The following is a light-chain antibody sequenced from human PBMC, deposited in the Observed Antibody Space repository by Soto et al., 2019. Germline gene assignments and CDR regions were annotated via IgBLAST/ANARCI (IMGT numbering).Light chain of an antibody. CDR1: QSVLYSSNNKNY. Sequence: DIVMTQSPDSLAVSLGERATINCKSSQSVLYSSNNKNYLAWYQQKPGQPPKLLIYWASTRESGVPDRFSGSGSGTDFTLTISSLQAEDVAVYDCQQYYNNPWTFGQGTKVEIK. CDR3: QQYYNNPWT. CDR2: WAS. V-gene: IGKV4-1*01. J-gene: IGKJ1*01.